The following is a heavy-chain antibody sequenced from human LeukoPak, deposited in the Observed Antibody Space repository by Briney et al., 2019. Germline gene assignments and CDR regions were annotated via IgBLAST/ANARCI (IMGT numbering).Heavy chain of an antibody. CDR3: VANGWYSLEH. J-gene: IGHJ1*01. V-gene: IGHV4-34*01. CDR1: GGSFSGYY. CDR2: INHSGST. Sequence: SETLSLTCAVYGGSFSGYYWSWIRQPPGEGLEWIGEINHSGSTNYNPSLKSRVTLSVDKSKNQLSLKVNSVTAADTAVYYCVANGWYSLEHWGQGTLVIVSS. D-gene: IGHD6-19*01.